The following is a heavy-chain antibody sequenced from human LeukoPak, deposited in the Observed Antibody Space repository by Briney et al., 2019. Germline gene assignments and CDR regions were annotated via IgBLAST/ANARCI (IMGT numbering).Heavy chain of an antibody. Sequence: PGGSLRLSCAPAGFIFSNYAMHCVRQAPANGLEYVSAISSSGDNTYYANSVKGSFTIYRDNSKNTLFLQMGSLRAEDMAVYYCAREERGLAIDYWGQGTVVTVSS. D-gene: IGHD5-12*01. V-gene: IGHV3-64*01. J-gene: IGHJ4*02. CDR1: GFIFSNYA. CDR3: AREERGLAIDY. CDR2: ISSSGDNT.